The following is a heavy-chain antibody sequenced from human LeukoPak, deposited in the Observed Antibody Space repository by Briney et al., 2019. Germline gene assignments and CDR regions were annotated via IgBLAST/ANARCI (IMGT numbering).Heavy chain of an antibody. D-gene: IGHD3-22*01. V-gene: IGHV4-38-2*02. Sequence: SETLSPTCTVSGYSISSGYYWGWIRQPPGKGLEWIGSIYHSGSTYYNPSLKSRVTISVDTSKNQFSLKLSSVTAADTAVYYCARSSVWRYDSSGYYYSSRRYFDYWGQGTLVTVSS. CDR1: GYSISSGYY. CDR3: ARSSVWRYDSSGYYYSSRRYFDY. CDR2: IYHSGST. J-gene: IGHJ4*02.